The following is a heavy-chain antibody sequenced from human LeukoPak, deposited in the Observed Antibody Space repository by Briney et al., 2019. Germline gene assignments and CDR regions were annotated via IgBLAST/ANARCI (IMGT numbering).Heavy chain of an antibody. CDR2: IWSDGRRI. V-gene: IGHV3-33*06. Sequence: QTGGSLRLSCVASVFPFRSYAMNWVRQAPGKGPEWVAAIWSDGRRIYYADSVRGRFTISRDDSKNTLYLQMNTLRAEDTAGYYCGKDYDEAENYHQSVFDRWGQGTLVTVSS. J-gene: IGHJ4*02. CDR3: GKDYDEAENYHQSVFDR. CDR1: VFPFRSYA. D-gene: IGHD3-22*01.